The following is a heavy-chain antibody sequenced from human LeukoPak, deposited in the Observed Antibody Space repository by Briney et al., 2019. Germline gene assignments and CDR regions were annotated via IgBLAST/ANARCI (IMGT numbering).Heavy chain of an antibody. Sequence: GGSLRLSCAASGFTFSSYAMSWVRQAPGKGLEWVSAISGSGGSTYYADSVKGRFTISRDNSKNTLYLQMNSLRAEDTAVYYCAKDYADITIFGVVIIAPAPDYWGQGTLVTVSS. D-gene: IGHD3-3*01. CDR1: GFTFSSYA. CDR2: ISGSGGST. J-gene: IGHJ4*02. V-gene: IGHV3-23*01. CDR3: AKDYADITIFGVVIIAPAPDY.